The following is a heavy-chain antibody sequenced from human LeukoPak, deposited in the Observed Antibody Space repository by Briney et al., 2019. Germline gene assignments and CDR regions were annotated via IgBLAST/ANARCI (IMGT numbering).Heavy chain of an antibody. D-gene: IGHD5-24*01. Sequence: SQTLSLTCAVSGGSISSGGYSWSWIRQPPGKGLEWIGYIYHSGSTYYNPSLKSRVTISVDRSKNQFSLKLSSVTAADTAVYYCARREWPQRWLQEDGPGGFDPWGQGTLVTVSS. J-gene: IGHJ5*02. CDR3: ARREWPQRWLQEDGPGGFDP. CDR2: IYHSGST. V-gene: IGHV4-30-2*01. CDR1: GGSISSGGYS.